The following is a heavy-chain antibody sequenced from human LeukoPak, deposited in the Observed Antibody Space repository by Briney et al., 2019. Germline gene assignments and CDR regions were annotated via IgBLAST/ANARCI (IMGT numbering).Heavy chain of an antibody. CDR2: MNPNSGNT. D-gene: IGHD3-22*01. V-gene: IGHV1-8*01. J-gene: IGHJ6*02. Sequence: ASVKVSCKASGYTFTSYDINWVRQATGQGLEWMGWMNPNSGNTGYAQKFQGRVTMTRNTSISTAYMELSSLRSEDTAVYYCARVPLPWLSYYYYGMDVWGQGTTVTVSS. CDR3: ARVPLPWLSYYYYGMDV. CDR1: GYTFTSYD.